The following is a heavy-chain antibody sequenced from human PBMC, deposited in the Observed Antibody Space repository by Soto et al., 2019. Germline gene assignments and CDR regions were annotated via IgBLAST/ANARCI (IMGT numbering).Heavy chain of an antibody. CDR2: ISYHGSTE. CDR1: GFSFSIYA. D-gene: IGHD5-18*01. J-gene: IGHJ3*02. CDR3: ARGYSYGPNWESDALDI. Sequence: QVQLVESGGCVVQPGRSLRLSCAASGFSFSIYAMHWVRKAPGKGLEWVAVISYHGSTEYYGDSVKGRFTISRDNSKNTLYLQMYSLRPEDTAIYYCARGYSYGPNWESDALDIWGQGAMVTVSS. V-gene: IGHV3-30-3*01.